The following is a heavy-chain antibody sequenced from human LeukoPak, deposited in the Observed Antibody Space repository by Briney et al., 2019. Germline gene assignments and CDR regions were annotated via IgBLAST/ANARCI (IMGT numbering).Heavy chain of an antibody. J-gene: IGHJ4*02. V-gene: IGHV1-2*02. CDR1: GYTFTGYY. D-gene: IGHD3-22*01. Sequence: GASVKVSCKASGYTFTGYYMHWVRQAPGQGLEWMGWINPNSGGTNYAQKFQGRVTMTRDTSISTAYMELGRLRSDDTAVYYCARDGVAVVVVNNLDYWGQGTLVTVSS. CDR2: INPNSGGT. CDR3: ARDGVAVVVVNNLDY.